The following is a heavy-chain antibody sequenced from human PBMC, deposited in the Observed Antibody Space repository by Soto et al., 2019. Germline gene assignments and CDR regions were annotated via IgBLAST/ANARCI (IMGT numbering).Heavy chain of an antibody. D-gene: IGHD3-22*01. V-gene: IGHV3-33*01. J-gene: IGHJ4*02. CDR1: GFTFSSYG. Sequence: QVQLVESGGGVVQPGRSLRLSCAASGFTFSSYGMHWVRQAPGKGLEWVAVIWYDGSNKYYADSVKGRFTISRDNSKNTLYLQMNSLRAEDTAVYYGASAGVDSSVWYCGKGTLVTVSS. CDR2: IWYDGSNK. CDR3: ASAGVDSSVWY.